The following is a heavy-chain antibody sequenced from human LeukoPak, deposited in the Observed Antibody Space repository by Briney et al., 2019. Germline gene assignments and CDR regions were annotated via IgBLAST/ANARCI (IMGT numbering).Heavy chain of an antibody. CDR1: VGSISGYY. V-gene: IGHV4-59*08. Sequence: SETLSLTCTVSVGSISGYYWSWIRQPPGKGLQFIGYIYYSGSTNYNPSLESRVTISVNTSKNQFSLKLRSVTAADKAVYYCARLSKDTVVLPAAMAHYFDYWGQGTLVTVSS. D-gene: IGHD2-2*01. J-gene: IGHJ4*02. CDR3: ARLSKDTVVLPAAMAHYFDY. CDR2: IYYSGST.